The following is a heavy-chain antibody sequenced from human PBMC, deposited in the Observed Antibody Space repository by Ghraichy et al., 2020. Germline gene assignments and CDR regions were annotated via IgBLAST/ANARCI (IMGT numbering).Heavy chain of an antibody. D-gene: IGHD6-19*01. J-gene: IGHJ4*02. CDR2: ISGSGGNT. V-gene: IGHV3-23*01. CDR1: GFTFSSYG. CDR3: AKGDYSSGSVDY. Sequence: GGSLRLSCAASGFTFSSYGMNWVRQAPGKGLEWVSVISGSGGNTYYADSVKGRFTISRDNSKNTLYLQMNSLRVEDTAVYYCAKGDYSSGSVDYWGQGTLVTVSS.